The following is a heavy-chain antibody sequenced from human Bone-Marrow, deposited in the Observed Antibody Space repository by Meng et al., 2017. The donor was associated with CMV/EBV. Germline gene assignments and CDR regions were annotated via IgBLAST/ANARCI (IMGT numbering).Heavy chain of an antibody. CDR2: IYHSGGT. J-gene: IGHJ6*02. Sequence: SETLSLTCAVSGGSIISSNWWTWVRQSPGKGLEWIGEIYHSGGTNYNPTLKSRVTISVDKSKNQFFLRLNSVIAADTAVYYCVRAEGSLYYYYGMDVWGQGTMVTVSS. CDR3: VRAEGSLYYYYGMDV. V-gene: IGHV4-4*02. CDR1: GGSIISSNW.